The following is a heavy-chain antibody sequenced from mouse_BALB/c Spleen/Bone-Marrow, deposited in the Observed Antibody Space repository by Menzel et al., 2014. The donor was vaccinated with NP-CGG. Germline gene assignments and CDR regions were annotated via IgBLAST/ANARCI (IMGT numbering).Heavy chain of an antibody. D-gene: IGHD1-1*01. CDR3: AAYYYGRGGFAY. Sequence: EVQLQESGAELVKPGASVKLSCTASGFNIKDTFMHWVKQRPEQGLEWLGRIDPANGITKYDPQFQGKASITADTSSNTACLQLSSLTSEDTAVYYCAAYYYGRGGFAYCGQGTLGTGSA. J-gene: IGHJ3*01. V-gene: IGHV14-3*02. CDR1: GFNIKDTF. CDR2: IDPANGIT.